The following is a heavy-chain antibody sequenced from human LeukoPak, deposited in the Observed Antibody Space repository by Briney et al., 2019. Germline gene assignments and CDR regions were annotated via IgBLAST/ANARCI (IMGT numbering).Heavy chain of an antibody. CDR2: ISAYNGNT. Sequence: ASVKVSCKASGYTFTSYGISWVRQAPGQGLEWMGWISAYNGNTNYAQKLQGRVTMTTDTSTSTAYMELRSLRSDDTAVYYCAGVPTWTTVTTEFDYWGQGTLVTVSS. V-gene: IGHV1-18*01. CDR1: GYTFTSYG. D-gene: IGHD4-17*01. CDR3: AGVPTWTTVTTEFDY. J-gene: IGHJ4*02.